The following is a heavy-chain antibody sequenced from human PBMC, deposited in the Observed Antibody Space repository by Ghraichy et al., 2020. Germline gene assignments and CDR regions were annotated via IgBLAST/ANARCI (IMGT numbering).Heavy chain of an antibody. CDR3: AVVPYRGWFDP. V-gene: IGHV4-39*01. J-gene: IGHJ5*02. CDR1: GGSISSSTYY. D-gene: IGHD1-26*01. Sequence: SETLSLTCTVSGGSISSSTYYWGWIRQPPGKGLEWIGSIDYSGITYYNPSLKSRVTVSVDTAKNQFSLKLSSVTAADTAVYYCAVVPYRGWFDPWGQGTLVTVSS. CDR2: IDYSGIT.